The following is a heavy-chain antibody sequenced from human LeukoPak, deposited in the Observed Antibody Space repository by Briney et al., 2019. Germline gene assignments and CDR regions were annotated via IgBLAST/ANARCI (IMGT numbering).Heavy chain of an antibody. D-gene: IGHD2-2*01. J-gene: IGHJ4*02. CDR1: GFSFSGYG. Sequence: PGGSLRLSCAASGFSFSGYGMHWVRQAPGKRLEWVAFIRYDGSNEYYADSVKGRFTISRDNSKNTLYLQMNSLRAEDTAVYYCARVQPAAMGYFDYWGQGTLVTVSS. CDR2: IRYDGSNE. CDR3: ARVQPAAMGYFDY. V-gene: IGHV3-30*02.